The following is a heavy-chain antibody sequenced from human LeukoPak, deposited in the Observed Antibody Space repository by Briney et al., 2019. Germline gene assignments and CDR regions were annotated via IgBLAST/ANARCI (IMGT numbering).Heavy chain of an antibody. D-gene: IGHD6-19*01. CDR3: ASTRAVAFD. V-gene: IGHV4-39*07. CDR1: NGSITSVGYY. J-gene: IGHJ4*02. Sequence: SETLSLTCTVSNGSITSVGYYWVWIRQPPRTGLEWIGSMHYSGTSYYSPSLKSRVTISVDTSKNQFSLKLRSVTAADTAVYYCASTRAVAFDWGQGTLVTVSS. CDR2: MHYSGTS.